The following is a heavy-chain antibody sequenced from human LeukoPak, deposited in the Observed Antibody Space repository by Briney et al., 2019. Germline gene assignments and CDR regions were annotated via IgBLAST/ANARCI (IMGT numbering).Heavy chain of an antibody. CDR2: MNPNSGNT. Sequence: ASVKVSCKASGGTFSSYAINWVRQATGQGLEWMGWMNPNSGNTGYAQKFQGRVTITRNTSISTAYMELSSLRSEDTAVYYCARGTPYYDYVWGSYRYPFYYYYYMDVWGKGTTVTVSS. J-gene: IGHJ6*03. D-gene: IGHD3-16*02. CDR1: GGTFSSYA. V-gene: IGHV1-8*03. CDR3: ARGTPYYDYVWGSYRYPFYYYYYMDV.